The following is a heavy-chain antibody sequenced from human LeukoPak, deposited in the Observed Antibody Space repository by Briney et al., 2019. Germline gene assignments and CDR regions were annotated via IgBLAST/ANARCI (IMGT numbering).Heavy chain of an antibody. V-gene: IGHV1-18*01. CDR1: GYTFTTFG. J-gene: IGHJ3*01. D-gene: IGHD6-19*01. CDR2: ISAYHGKT. Sequence: GASVKVSFKASGYTFTTFGISWVRQAPGQGLEWMGWISAYHGKTNFAQRFQGRLTLTTEAFTSTAYMELRSLRSDDTAIYYCARDSPFLVPGTGDAVDVWGQGTMVSVSS. CDR3: ARDSPFLVPGTGDAVDV.